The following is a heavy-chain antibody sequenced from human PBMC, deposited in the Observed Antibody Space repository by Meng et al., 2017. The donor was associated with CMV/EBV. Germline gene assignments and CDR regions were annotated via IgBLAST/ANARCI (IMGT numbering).Heavy chain of an antibody. CDR2: INPNSGGT. J-gene: IGHJ4*02. CDR1: GYNFTRYG. D-gene: IGHD5-18*01. Sequence: GAEVTEPGALVKVSCKASGYNFTRYGISWVRQAPGQGLEWMGWINPNSGGTNYAQKFQGRVTMTRDTSISTAYMELSRLRSDDTAVYYCARDLGDTAIYWGQGTLVTVSS. CDR3: ARDLGDTAIY. V-gene: IGHV1-2*02.